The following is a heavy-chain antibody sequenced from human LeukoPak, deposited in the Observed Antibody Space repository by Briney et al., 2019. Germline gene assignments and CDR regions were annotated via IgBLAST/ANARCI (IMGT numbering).Heavy chain of an antibody. CDR2: INHSGRT. J-gene: IGHJ4*02. Sequence: SETLSLTCAVYGGSFSGYYWSWIRQAPGKGLEWIGEINHSGRTKYNPSLKSRVTISGDTSKNQFSLKLSSVTAADTAVYYCARGPPVDYYDGSGYYYFDYWGQGTLVTVSS. V-gene: IGHV4-34*01. CDR3: ARGPPVDYYDGSGYYYFDY. D-gene: IGHD3-22*01. CDR1: GGSFSGYY.